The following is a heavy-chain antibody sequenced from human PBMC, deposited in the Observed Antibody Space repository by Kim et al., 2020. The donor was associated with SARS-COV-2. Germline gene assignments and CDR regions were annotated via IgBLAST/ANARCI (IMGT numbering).Heavy chain of an antibody. V-gene: IGHV3-30*01. Sequence: VKGRFTISRDNSKNTLYLQMNSLRAEDTAVYYCARDTPKYCSGGSCYPKYWGQGTLVTVSS. CDR3: ARDTPKYCSGGSCYPKY. J-gene: IGHJ4*02. D-gene: IGHD2-15*01.